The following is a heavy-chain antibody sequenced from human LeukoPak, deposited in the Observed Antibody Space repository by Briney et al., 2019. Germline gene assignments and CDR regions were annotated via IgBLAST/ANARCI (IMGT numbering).Heavy chain of an antibody. CDR1: GFTFSSYS. J-gene: IGHJ5*02. D-gene: IGHD2-2*01. V-gene: IGHV3-21*01. CDR3: AKFQRAYQVLTAFWFDP. Sequence: PGGSLRLSCAASGFTFSSYSMNWVRQAPGKGLKGVSSIPSSSDYIYYADSVKGRFTISRDNAKNSLYLQMNSLRAEDTAVYYCAKFQRAYQVLTAFWFDPWGQGTLVTVSS. CDR2: IPSSSDYI.